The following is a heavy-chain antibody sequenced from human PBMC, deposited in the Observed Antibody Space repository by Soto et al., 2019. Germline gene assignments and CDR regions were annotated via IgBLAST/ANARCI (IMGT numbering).Heavy chain of an antibody. CDR2: ISSSGTTI. Sequence: EVQLVESGGGLVQPGGSLRLSCAASGFTFSSYSMNWVRQAPGKGLEWVSFISSSGTTIYYADSVKGRFTISRDNAKNSLYLQMNSLRAEDTAVYYCARIGFYDFWSCYESPMDVWGKGTTVTVSS. CDR3: ARIGFYDFWSCYESPMDV. CDR1: GFTFSSYS. D-gene: IGHD3-3*01. J-gene: IGHJ6*03. V-gene: IGHV3-48*01.